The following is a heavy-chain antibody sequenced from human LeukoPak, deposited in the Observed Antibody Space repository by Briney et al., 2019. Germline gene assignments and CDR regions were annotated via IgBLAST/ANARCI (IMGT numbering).Heavy chain of an antibody. V-gene: IGHV3-21*01. J-gene: IGHJ4*02. CDR3: AREDGSDLYYFDY. Sequence: GGSLRLSCAASGFTFSSYSMNWVRQAPGKGLEWVSSISSSSSYIYYADSVKGRFTISRDNAKSSLYLQMNSLRAEDTAVYYCAREDGSDLYYFDYWGQGTLVTVSS. D-gene: IGHD3-10*01. CDR1: GFTFSSYS. CDR2: ISSSSSYI.